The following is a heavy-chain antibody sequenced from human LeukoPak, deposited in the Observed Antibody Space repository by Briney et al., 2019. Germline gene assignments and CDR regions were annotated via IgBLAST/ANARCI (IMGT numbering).Heavy chain of an antibody. D-gene: IGHD1-7*01. Sequence: GASVKVSCKASGHTFTGYYMHWVRQAPGQGLEWMGWINPNSGGTNYAQKFQGRVTMTRDTSISTAYMELSRLRSDDTAVYYCARDLTTSGITGTLYYWGQGTLATVSS. CDR1: GHTFTGYY. CDR2: INPNSGGT. V-gene: IGHV1-2*02. J-gene: IGHJ4*02. CDR3: ARDLTTSGITGTLYY.